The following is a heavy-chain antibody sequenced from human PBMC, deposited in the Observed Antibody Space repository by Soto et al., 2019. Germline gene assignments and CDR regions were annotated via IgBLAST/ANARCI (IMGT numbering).Heavy chain of an antibody. J-gene: IGHJ4*02. CDR3: ARGAGCGWSY. CDR1: GGSISSSNW. Sequence: QVQLQESGPGLVKPSGTLSLTCAVSGGSISSSNWWSWVRQPPGKGLEWIGEVYHRGSTNYNPSLKGRVTMSLDKSENQSALKLGTVAAADAAGYYCARGAGCGWSYWGQGTLVTVSA. D-gene: IGHD6-19*01. V-gene: IGHV4-4*02. CDR2: VYHRGST.